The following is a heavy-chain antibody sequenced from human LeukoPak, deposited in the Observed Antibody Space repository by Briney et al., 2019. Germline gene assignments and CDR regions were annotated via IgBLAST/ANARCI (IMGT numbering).Heavy chain of an antibody. CDR2: INPNSGGT. V-gene: IGHV1-2*02. CDR1: GYLFTGHY. D-gene: IGHD5-18*01. J-gene: IGHJ2*01. CDR3: ARVTEHTAMVHWYFDL. Sequence: VASVKVSCKASGYLFTGHYMHWVRQAPGQGLEWMGWINPNSGGTNYAQKFQGRVTMTRDTSISTAYMELSSPRSDDTAVYYCARVTEHTAMVHWYFDLWGRGTLVTV.